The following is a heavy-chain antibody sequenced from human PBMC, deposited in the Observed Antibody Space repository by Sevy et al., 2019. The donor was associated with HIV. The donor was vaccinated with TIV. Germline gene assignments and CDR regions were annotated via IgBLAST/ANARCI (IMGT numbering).Heavy chain of an antibody. CDR3: AHGRVTIFGVVISGFDY. CDR1: GFSLSTSGVG. Sequence: SGPTLVKPTQTLTLTCTFSGFSLSTSGVGVDWIRQPPGKALEWLALIYWNDDKRYSPSLKSRLTITKDTSKNQEVLTMTNMDPVDTATYYCAHGRVTIFGVVISGFDYWGQGTLVTVSS. V-gene: IGHV2-5*01. CDR2: IYWNDDK. J-gene: IGHJ4*02. D-gene: IGHD3-3*01.